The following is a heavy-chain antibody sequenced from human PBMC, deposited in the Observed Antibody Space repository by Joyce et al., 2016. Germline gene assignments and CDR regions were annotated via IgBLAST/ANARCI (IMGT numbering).Heavy chain of an antibody. CDR3: ARTDPARYFNL. CDR2: VNHVGST. V-gene: IGHV4-34*02. Sequence: QVQLQQWGAGLLKPSETLTLTCAVYGGSLRDYYWSWIRQSPNKGLEWIGEVNHVGSTYYNPSLSRRVTISLDTSKTQFSQRLLSVTAADTALYFCARTDPARYFNLWGRGSLVTVSS. J-gene: IGHJ2*01. CDR1: GGSLRDYY.